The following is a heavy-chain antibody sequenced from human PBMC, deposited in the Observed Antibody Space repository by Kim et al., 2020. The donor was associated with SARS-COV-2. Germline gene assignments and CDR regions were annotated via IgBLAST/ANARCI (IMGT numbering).Heavy chain of an antibody. D-gene: IGHD3-10*01. V-gene: IGHV3-30*02. J-gene: IGHJ4*02. Sequence: FTISRDNSKSTLYLQMNSLRAEDTAVYYCAKVGELLWFGELYPTRYYFDYWGQGTLVTVSS. CDR3: AKVGELLWFGELYPTRYYFDY.